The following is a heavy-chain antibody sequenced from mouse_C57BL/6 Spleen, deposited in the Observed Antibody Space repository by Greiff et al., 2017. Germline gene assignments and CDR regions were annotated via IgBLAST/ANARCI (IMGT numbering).Heavy chain of an antibody. J-gene: IGHJ2*01. D-gene: IGHD1-1*01. CDR3: TRRTVVFDY. CDR2: IDPETGGT. V-gene: IGHV1-15*01. Sequence: VQLQQSGAELVRPGASVTLSCKASGYTFTDYEMHWVKQTPVQGLEWIGAIDPETGGTAYNQKFKGKAIRTADKSSSTAYMELRSLTAEDSAVYYCTRRTVVFDYWGQGTTLTVSS. CDR1: GYTFTDYE.